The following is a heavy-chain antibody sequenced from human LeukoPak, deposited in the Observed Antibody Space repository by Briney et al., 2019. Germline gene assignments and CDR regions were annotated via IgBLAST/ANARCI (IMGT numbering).Heavy chain of an antibody. CDR3: ARDTTGMDWFDP. J-gene: IGHJ5*02. CDR2: IYYSGST. V-gene: IGHV4-59*01. CDR1: GGSISSYY. Sequence: SETLSLTCTVSGGSISSYYWSWIRQPPGKGLEWIGYIYYSGSTNYNPSLKSRVTISVDTSKNQFSLKLSSVTAADTAVYYCARDTTGMDWFDPWGQGTLVSVSS. D-gene: IGHD4-17*01.